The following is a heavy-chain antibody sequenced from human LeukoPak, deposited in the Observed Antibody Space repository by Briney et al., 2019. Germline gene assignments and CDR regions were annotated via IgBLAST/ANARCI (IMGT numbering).Heavy chain of an antibody. CDR3: ARDLFGGTVTNEDFDY. J-gene: IGHJ4*02. CDR1: GCTFTGYY. Sequence: GASVKVSCKASGCTFTGYYMHWVRQAPGQGLEWMGRINPNSGGTNYAQKFQGRVTMTRDTSISTAYMELSRLRSDDTAVYYCARDLFGGTVTNEDFDYWGQGTLVTVSS. CDR2: INPNSGGT. V-gene: IGHV1-2*06. D-gene: IGHD4-17*01.